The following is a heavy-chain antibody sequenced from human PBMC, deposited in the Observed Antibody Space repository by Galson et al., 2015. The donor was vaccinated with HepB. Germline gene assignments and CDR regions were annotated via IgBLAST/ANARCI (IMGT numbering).Heavy chain of an antibody. J-gene: IGHJ6*03. D-gene: IGHD3-3*01. Sequence: SLRLSCAASGFTVSSNHMSWVRQAPGKGLEWVPVIHTGGSTYYAAPVRGRSAISRDNSMNTLYLQMTSLRAEDTAVYYCAITIFGVVIPSQGDYYYMDVWGKGIMVTVSS. CDR2: IHTGGST. V-gene: IGHV3-53*01. CDR1: GFTVSSNH. CDR3: AITIFGVVIPSQGDYYYMDV.